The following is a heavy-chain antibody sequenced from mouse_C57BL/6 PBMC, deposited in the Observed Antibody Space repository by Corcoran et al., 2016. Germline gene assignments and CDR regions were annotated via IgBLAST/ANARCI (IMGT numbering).Heavy chain of an antibody. Sequence: QVQLQQSGAELARPGASVKLSCKASGYTFTSYGISWVKQRTGQGLEWIGEIYPRSGNTYYTEKFKGKATLTADKSSSTAYMELRSLTSEDSAVYFCARGGYDSNPWFAYWGQGTLVTVSA. CDR1: GYTFTSYG. D-gene: IGHD2-5*01. CDR3: ARGGYDSNPWFAY. CDR2: IYPRSGNT. V-gene: IGHV1-81*01. J-gene: IGHJ3*01.